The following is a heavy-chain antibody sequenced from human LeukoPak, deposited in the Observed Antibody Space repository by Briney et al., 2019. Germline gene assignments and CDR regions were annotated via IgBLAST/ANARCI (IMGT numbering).Heavy chain of an antibody. CDR2: ISGSGFST. CDR1: GPIVSTNY. V-gene: IGHV3-23*01. J-gene: IGHJ6*03. Sequence: GGSLRLSCAVSGPIVSTNYMSWVRQAPGKGLEWVSGISGSGFSTYYPESEKGRFTISRDNSKNTLYLQMNSLRAEDTAVYYCAKDGYCASTSCYYYYMDVWGKGTTVTVSS. D-gene: IGHD2-2*03. CDR3: AKDGYCASTSCYYYYMDV.